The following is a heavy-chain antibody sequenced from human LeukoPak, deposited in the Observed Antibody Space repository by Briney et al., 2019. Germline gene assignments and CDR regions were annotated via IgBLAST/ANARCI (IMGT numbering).Heavy chain of an antibody. Sequence: GGSLRLSCAASGFTFDDYAMHWVRQAPGTGLEWVSGISWNSGSIGYADSVKGRFTISRDNAKNSLYLQMNSLRAEDMALYYCAKDGDVRYCSGGSCHLGGGYFDYWGQGTLVTVSS. V-gene: IGHV3-9*03. D-gene: IGHD2-15*01. J-gene: IGHJ4*02. CDR2: ISWNSGSI. CDR3: AKDGDVRYCSGGSCHLGGGYFDY. CDR1: GFTFDDYA.